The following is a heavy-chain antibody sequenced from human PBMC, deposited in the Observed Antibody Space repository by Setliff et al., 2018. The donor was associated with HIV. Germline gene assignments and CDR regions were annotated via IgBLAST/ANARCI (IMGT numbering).Heavy chain of an antibody. Sequence: SETLSLTCTVSGGSIKSSSDYWGWIRQPPGKGLEWIGTIYYSGSTYYNPSLKSRVTISVDTSKIQFSLKLSSVTAADTAVYYCARLLAAGGLFDYWGQGTLVTVSS. CDR3: ARLLAAGGLFDY. J-gene: IGHJ4*02. CDR1: GGSIKSSSDY. CDR2: IYYSGST. D-gene: IGHD6-13*01. V-gene: IGHV4-39*01.